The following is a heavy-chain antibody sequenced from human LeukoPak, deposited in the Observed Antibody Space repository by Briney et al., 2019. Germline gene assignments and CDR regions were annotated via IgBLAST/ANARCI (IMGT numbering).Heavy chain of an antibody. CDR2: IIPIFGTA. Sequence: SVKVSCKASGGTFSSYAISWVRQAPGQGLEWMGGIIPIFGTANYAQKFQGRVTITADKSTSTAYMELSSLRSEDTAVYYCASDSSGYYYHFDYWGQGTLVTVSS. V-gene: IGHV1-69*06. CDR1: GGTFSSYA. J-gene: IGHJ4*02. CDR3: ASDSSGYYYHFDY. D-gene: IGHD3-22*01.